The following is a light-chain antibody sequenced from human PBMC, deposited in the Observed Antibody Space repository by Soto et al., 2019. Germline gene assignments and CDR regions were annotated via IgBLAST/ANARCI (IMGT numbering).Light chain of an antibody. CDR2: AAS. CDR1: QSISSY. Sequence: DIPMTQSPSSLSASVGDRVTITCRASQSISSYLDWYQQKPGKAPKLLIYAASSLQSGVPSRFSGSGSGTDFTLTIGSLQPEDFATYYCRALTFGGGTKVVIK. J-gene: IGKJ4*01. CDR3: RALT. V-gene: IGKV1-39*01.